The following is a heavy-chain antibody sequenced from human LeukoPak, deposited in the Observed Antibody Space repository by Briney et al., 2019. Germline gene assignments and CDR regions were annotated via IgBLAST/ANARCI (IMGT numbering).Heavy chain of an antibody. Sequence: SETLSLTCTVSGGSISSGSYYWSWIRQPAGKGLEWIGRIYTSGSTNYNPSLKSRVTISVDTSENQFSLKLSSVTAADTAVYYCARDVWFGAGRTFDYWGQGTLVTVSS. CDR2: IYTSGST. CDR1: GGSISSGSYY. J-gene: IGHJ4*02. V-gene: IGHV4-61*02. CDR3: ARDVWFGAGRTFDY. D-gene: IGHD3-10*01.